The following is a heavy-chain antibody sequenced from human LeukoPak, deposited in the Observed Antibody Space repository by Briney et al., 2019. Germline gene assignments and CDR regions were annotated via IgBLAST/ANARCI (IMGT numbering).Heavy chain of an antibody. D-gene: IGHD2-8*02. J-gene: IGHJ3*02. V-gene: IGHV5-51*01. CDR2: IYPGDSDT. CDR1: RYSFTNYW. CDR3: ARHIGLVAPDGFDI. Sequence: GESLKISCKGSRYSFTNYWIGWVRHMPGESLEWMGIIYPGDSDTRYSPSLPGQVTISVDKSISTAYLQWRSLKASDTAMYYCARHIGLVAPDGFDIWGQGTMVTVSS.